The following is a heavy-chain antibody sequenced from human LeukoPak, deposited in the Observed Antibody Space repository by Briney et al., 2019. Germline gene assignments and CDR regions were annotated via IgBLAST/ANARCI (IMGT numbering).Heavy chain of an antibody. V-gene: IGHV3-13*01. CDR2: IGTAGDT. CDR3: ARAPGCSSTSCYLWDY. D-gene: IGHD2-2*01. CDR1: GFTFSSYG. J-gene: IGHJ4*02. Sequence: GGSLRLSCAASGFTFSSYGMHWVRQATGKGLEWVSAIGTAGDTYYPGSVKGRFTISRENAKNSLYLQMNSLRAGDTAVYYCARAPGCSSTSCYLWDYWGQGTLVTVSS.